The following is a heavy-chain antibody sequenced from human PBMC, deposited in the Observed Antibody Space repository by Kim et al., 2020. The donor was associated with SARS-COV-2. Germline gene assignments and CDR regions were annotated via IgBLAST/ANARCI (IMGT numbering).Heavy chain of an antibody. Sequence: EYAASVTGRFTISRDDSKSIAYLQMNSLKTEDTAVYYCTRDWNYSHWFDPWGQGTLVTVSS. V-gene: IGHV3-49*02. J-gene: IGHJ5*02. D-gene: IGHD1-7*01. CDR3: TRDWNYSHWFDP.